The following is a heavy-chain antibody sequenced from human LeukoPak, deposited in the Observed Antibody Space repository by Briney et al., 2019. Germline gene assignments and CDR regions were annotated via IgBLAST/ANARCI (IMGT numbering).Heavy chain of an antibody. CDR2: ISSSSSYI. D-gene: IGHD3-3*01. Sequence: GSLRLSCAASGFTFSSYSMNWVRQAPGKGLEWVSSISSSSSYIYYADSVKGRFTISRDNAKNSLCLQMNSLRAEDTAVYYCARVFPRLEWLFFGYYMDVWGKGTTVTVSS. CDR1: GFTFSSYS. V-gene: IGHV3-21*01. J-gene: IGHJ6*03. CDR3: ARVFPRLEWLFFGYYMDV.